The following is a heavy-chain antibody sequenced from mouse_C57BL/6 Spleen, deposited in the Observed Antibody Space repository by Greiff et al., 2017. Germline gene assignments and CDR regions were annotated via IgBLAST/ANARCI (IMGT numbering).Heavy chain of an antibody. CDR3: TGPYDYASWFAY. CDR1: GFTFSNYW. CDR2: IRLKSDNYAT. Sequence: EVKVEESGGGLVQPGGSMKLSCVASGFTFSNYWMNWVRQSPEKGLEWVAQIRLKSDNYATPYAESVKGRFTISRDDSKSSVYLQMNNLRAEDTGIYYCTGPYDYASWFAYWGQGALVTVSA. V-gene: IGHV6-3*01. J-gene: IGHJ3*01. D-gene: IGHD2-4*01.